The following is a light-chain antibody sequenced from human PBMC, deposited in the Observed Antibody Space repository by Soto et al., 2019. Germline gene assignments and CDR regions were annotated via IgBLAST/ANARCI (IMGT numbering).Light chain of an antibody. CDR3: CSYAGSYVV. CDR2: DVS. Sequence: QSVLTQLRSVSGSPGQSVTISCTGTSSDVGGYNYVSWYQQHPGKAPKLMIYDVSKRPSGVPDRFSGSKSGNTASLTISGLQAEDEADYYCCSYAGSYVVFGGGTKVTVL. CDR1: SSDVGGYNY. V-gene: IGLV2-11*01. J-gene: IGLJ2*01.